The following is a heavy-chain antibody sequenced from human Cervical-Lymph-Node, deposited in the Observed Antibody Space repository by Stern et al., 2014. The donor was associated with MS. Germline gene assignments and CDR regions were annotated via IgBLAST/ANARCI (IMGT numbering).Heavy chain of an antibody. CDR3: ARGTYFDYYYYGMDV. J-gene: IGHJ6*02. V-gene: IGHV1-2*06. Sequence: VQLVQSGAEVKKPGASVKVSCKASGYTFTGNYMHWVRQAPGQGLEWMGRINPNSGGTKYAQKFQGRGSMARDTSISTAYMELSRLRSDDTAVYYCARGTYFDYYYYGMDVWGQGTTVTVSS. CDR2: INPNSGGT. D-gene: IGHD3-9*01. CDR1: GYTFTGNY.